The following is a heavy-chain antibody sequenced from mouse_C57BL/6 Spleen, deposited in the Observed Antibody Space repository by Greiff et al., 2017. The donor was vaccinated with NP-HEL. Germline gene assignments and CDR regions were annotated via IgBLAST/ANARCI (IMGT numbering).Heavy chain of an antibody. CDR1: GYSITRGYY. CDR3: ARDGAHWYFDV. J-gene: IGHJ1*03. CDR2: ISYDGSN. V-gene: IGHV3-6*01. Sequence: ESGPGLVKPSQSLSLTCSVTGYSITRGYYWNWIRQFPGNKLEWMGYISYDGSNNYNPSLKNRISITRDTSKNQFFLKLNSVTTEDTATYYCARDGAHWYFDVWGTGTTVTVSS.